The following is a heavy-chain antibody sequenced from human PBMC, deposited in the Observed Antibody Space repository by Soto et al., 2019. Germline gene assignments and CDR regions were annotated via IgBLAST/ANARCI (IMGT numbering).Heavy chain of an antibody. Sequence: QVQLVQSGAEVKKPGSSVKVSCKASGGTFSSYTISWVRQAPGQGLEWMGRIIPILGIANYAQKFQGRVTITADKSTSTADMELSSLRSEDTAVYYCAVGVPADGYPFGYFDLWGRGTLVTVSS. J-gene: IGHJ2*01. CDR2: IIPILGIA. CDR1: GGTFSSYT. D-gene: IGHD2-2*01. V-gene: IGHV1-69*02. CDR3: AVGVPADGYPFGYFDL.